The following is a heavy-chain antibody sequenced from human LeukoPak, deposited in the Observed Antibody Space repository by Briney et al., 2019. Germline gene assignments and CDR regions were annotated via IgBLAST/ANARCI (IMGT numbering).Heavy chain of an antibody. D-gene: IGHD4-17*01. CDR2: IYTSGST. CDR1: GGSFSGYS. Sequence: SETLSLTCAVYGGSFSGYSWSWIRKPAGKGMELIGRIYTSGSTNYNASLKSRVTMSVDTSKYQFYLKLSSVTAADTAVYYCARSFPDDYGDLSFDYWGQGTLVTVSS. V-gene: IGHV4-59*10. J-gene: IGHJ4*02. CDR3: ARSFPDDYGDLSFDY.